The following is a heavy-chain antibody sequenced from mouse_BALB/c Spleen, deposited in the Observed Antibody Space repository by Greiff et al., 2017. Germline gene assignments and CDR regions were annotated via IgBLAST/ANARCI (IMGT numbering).Heavy chain of an antibody. CDR2: IRNKANGYTT. J-gene: IGHJ1*01. CDR1: GFTFTDYY. Sequence: EVMLVESGGGLVQPGGSLRLSCATSGFTFTDYYMSWVRQPPGKALEWLGFIRNKANGYTTEYSASVKGRFTISRDNSQSILYLQMNTLRAEDSATYYCARDREVQGYFDVWGAGTTVTVSS. D-gene: IGHD2-14*01. V-gene: IGHV7-3*02. CDR3: ARDREVQGYFDV.